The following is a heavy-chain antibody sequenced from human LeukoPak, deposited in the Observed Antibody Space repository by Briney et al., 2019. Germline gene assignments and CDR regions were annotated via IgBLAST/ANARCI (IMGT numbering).Heavy chain of an antibody. CDR1: GFTFSSYW. D-gene: IGHD6-19*01. V-gene: IGHV3-7*01. Sequence: PGGSLRLSCAASGFTFSSYWMSWVRQAPGKGLEWVANIKRDGSGKYYVDSVKGRFTISRDNAKNSLYLQMNSLRAEDTAVYYCARDFRYLYSSGWYPALNPWGQGTLGTVSS. CDR2: IKRDGSGK. CDR3: ARDFRYLYSSGWYPALNP. J-gene: IGHJ5*02.